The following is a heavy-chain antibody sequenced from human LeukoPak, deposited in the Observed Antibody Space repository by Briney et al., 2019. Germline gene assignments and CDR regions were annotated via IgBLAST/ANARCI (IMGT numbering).Heavy chain of an antibody. CDR1: GFTFSSYA. CDR3: AKNGRGFIAAAGPSDAFDI. CDR2: ISGSGGST. J-gene: IGHJ3*02. Sequence: GGSLRLSCAASGFTFSSYAMSWVRQAPGKGLEWVSAISGSGGSTYYADSVKGRFTISRDNSKNTLYLQMNSLRAEDTAVYYCAKNGRGFIAAAGPSDAFDIWGQGTMVTVSS. D-gene: IGHD6-13*01. V-gene: IGHV3-23*01.